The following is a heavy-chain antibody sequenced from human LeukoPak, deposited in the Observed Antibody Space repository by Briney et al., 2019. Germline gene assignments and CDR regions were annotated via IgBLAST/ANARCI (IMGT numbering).Heavy chain of an antibody. CDR2: IWYDGSNK. CDR3: AKEAYIEMATITPDY. D-gene: IGHD5-24*01. CDR1: GFTFSSYG. J-gene: IGHJ4*02. V-gene: IGHV3-33*06. Sequence: GRSLRLSCAASGFTFSSYGMRWVRQAPGKGLEWVAVIWYDGSNKYYADSVKGRFTISRDNSKDTLYPQMNSLRAEDTAVYYCAKEAYIEMATITPDYWGQGTLVTVSS.